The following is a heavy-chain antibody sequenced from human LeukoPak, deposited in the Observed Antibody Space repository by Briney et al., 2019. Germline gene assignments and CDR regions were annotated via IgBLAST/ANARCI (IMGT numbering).Heavy chain of an antibody. V-gene: IGHV1-69*05. D-gene: IGHD1-7*01. Sequence: SVKVSCKASGGTFSSYAISWVRQAPGQGLEWMGGIIPIFGTANYAQKFQGRVTITTDESTSTAYMELSSLRSEDTAVYYCASTYWNYGINWFDPWGQGTLVTVSS. CDR2: IIPIFGTA. CDR3: ASTYWNYGINWFDP. J-gene: IGHJ5*02. CDR1: GGTFSSYA.